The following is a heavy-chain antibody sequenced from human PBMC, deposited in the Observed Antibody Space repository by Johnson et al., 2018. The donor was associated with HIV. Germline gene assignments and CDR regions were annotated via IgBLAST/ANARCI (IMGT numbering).Heavy chain of an antibody. Sequence: VQLVESGGGVVQPGRSLRLSCAASGFTFSSYAMHWVRQAPGKGLEWVANIKQDGTEKYYVDSVKGRFTISRDNAKNSLYLQLNSLRAEDTAVYYCARSYRSGSYHGGGWKAFDIWGQGTMVTVSS. CDR1: GFTFSSYA. CDR3: ARSYRSGSYHGGGWKAFDI. J-gene: IGHJ3*02. V-gene: IGHV3-7*03. D-gene: IGHD1-26*01. CDR2: IKQDGTEK.